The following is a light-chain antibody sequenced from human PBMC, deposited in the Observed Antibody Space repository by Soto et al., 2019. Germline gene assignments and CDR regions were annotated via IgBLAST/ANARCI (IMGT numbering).Light chain of an antibody. CDR1: QSVSNVY. V-gene: IGKV3-20*01. Sequence: EIVLTQSPGTLSLSPGERATLSCRASQSVSNVYLAWYQQKPGQAPRLLIYDASNRATGIPDRFSGSGSGTDFTLTIGRLEPEDVAVYYCQQSGSSPRTFGQGTKLEIK. J-gene: IGKJ2*01. CDR2: DAS. CDR3: QQSGSSPRT.